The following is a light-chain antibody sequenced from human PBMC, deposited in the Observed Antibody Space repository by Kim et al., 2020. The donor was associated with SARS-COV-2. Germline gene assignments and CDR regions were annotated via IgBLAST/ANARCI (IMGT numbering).Light chain of an antibody. CDR1: SSNIGAGYD. V-gene: IGLV1-40*01. Sequence: VTIYCTGSSSNIGAGYDVHWYQQLPGTAPKLLIYGNSNRPSGVPDRFSGSKSGTSASLAITGLQAEDEADYYCQSYDSSLSGFYVFGTGTKVTVL. CDR2: GNS. J-gene: IGLJ1*01. CDR3: QSYDSSLSGFYV.